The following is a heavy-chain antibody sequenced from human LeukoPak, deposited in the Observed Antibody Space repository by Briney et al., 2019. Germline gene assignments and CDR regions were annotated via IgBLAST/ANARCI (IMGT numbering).Heavy chain of an antibody. CDR2: IYSDGAT. Sequence: PPQSLSLTCTVYGASISAYYRTCIRQPAGKGREWDGCIYSDGATDYNPFVRSRVTMSVDTSKNQFSLNLMSVTAADTAVYYCARGYRVNRGGYCCFDLWGRGTAVIVSS. J-gene: IGHJ2*01. V-gene: IGHV4-4*07. CDR3: ARGYRVNRGGYCCFDL. CDR1: GASISAYY. D-gene: IGHD3-16*02.